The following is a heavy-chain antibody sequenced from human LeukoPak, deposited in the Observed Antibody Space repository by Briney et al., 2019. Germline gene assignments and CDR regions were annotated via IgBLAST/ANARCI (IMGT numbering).Heavy chain of an antibody. CDR2: INHSGST. CDR3: AGRDGYPTHADY. D-gene: IGHD5-24*01. J-gene: IGHJ4*02. Sequence: PSETLSLTCAVYGGSFSGYYWSWIRQPPGKGLEWIGEINHSGSTNYNPSLKSRVTISVDTSKNQFSLKLSSVTAADTAVYYWAGRDGYPTHADYWGQGTLVTVSS. CDR1: GGSFSGYY. V-gene: IGHV4-34*01.